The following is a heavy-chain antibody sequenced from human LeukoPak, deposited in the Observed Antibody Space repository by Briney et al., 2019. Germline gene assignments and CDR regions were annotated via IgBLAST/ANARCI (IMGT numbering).Heavy chain of an antibody. D-gene: IGHD3-10*01. J-gene: IGHJ4*02. CDR3: ARVHRRYGSGIYADY. Sequence: SETLSLTCTVSGGSISSGGYYWSWIRQHPGKGLEWIGYIYYSGSTYYNPSLKSRVTISVDTSKNQFSLKLSSVTAADTAVYYCARVHRRYGSGIYADYWGQGTLVTVSS. CDR1: GGSISSGGYY. V-gene: IGHV4-31*03. CDR2: IYYSGST.